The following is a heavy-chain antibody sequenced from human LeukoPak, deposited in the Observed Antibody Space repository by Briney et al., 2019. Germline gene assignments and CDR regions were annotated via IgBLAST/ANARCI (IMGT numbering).Heavy chain of an antibody. Sequence: GESLKISCKGSGYSFTYYWIGWVRQMPGKGLEWMGIVFPGDSGTRYSPSFQGQVTISADKSISTAYLQWSSLKASDTAMFYCTRHTDIYASPDYWGQGTLVTVSS. CDR2: VFPGDSGT. D-gene: IGHD3-10*01. CDR3: TRHTDIYASPDY. V-gene: IGHV5-51*01. J-gene: IGHJ4*02. CDR1: GYSFTYYW.